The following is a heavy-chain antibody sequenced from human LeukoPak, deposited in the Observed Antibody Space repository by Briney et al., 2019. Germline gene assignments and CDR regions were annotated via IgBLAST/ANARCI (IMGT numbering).Heavy chain of an antibody. J-gene: IGHJ4*02. CDR2: IYHSGST. Sequence: SETLSLTCPVSGGSITSGDYYWSLIRQPPRKGPEWIGNIYHSGSTNYNPSLKSRVTISVDTSKNQFSLKLSSVTAADTAVYYCARHSYSGGNKNFDYWGQGTLVTVSS. V-gene: IGHV4-30-4*01. CDR1: GGSITSGDYY. CDR3: ARHSYSGGNKNFDY. D-gene: IGHD4-23*01.